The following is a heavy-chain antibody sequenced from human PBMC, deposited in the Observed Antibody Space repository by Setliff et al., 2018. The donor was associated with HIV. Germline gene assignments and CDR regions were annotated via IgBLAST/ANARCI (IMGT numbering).Heavy chain of an antibody. V-gene: IGHV4-34*01. Sequence: GSLRLFCAVSGFTFRNYFMSWVRQAPGKGLEWIGEIDHTGRINYNPSLKSRVTMSVDTSKNQFSLKLESVTAADRGVYYCARSRLTWEIDFWGQGKLVTVSS. CDR1: GFTFRNYF. D-gene: IGHD1-26*01. CDR2: IDHTGRI. CDR3: ARSRLTWEIDF. J-gene: IGHJ4*02.